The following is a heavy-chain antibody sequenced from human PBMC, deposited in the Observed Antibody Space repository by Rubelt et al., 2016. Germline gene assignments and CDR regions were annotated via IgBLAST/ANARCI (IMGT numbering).Heavy chain of an antibody. J-gene: IGHJ5*02. CDR2: INAGYGDT. V-gene: IGHV1-3*01. D-gene: IGHD3-22*01. CDR1: GYTFSSYA. Sequence: PGDSVKVSCKASGYTFSSYAIHWVRQAPGQRLEWMGWINAGYGDTRYSPNFQGRLTITRDTSATAAYMELSSLRSEDTAVYYCARDGYYYESDTTSNYFEGWFDPWGQGTLVTVSS. CDR3: ARDGYYYESDTTSNYFEGWFDP.